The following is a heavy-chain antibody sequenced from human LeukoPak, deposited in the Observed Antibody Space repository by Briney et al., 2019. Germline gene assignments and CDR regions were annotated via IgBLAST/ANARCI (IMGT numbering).Heavy chain of an antibody. Sequence: SETLSLTCAVYGGSFSGYYWSWIRQPPGKGLEWIGEINHSGSTNYNPSLKSRVTISVDTSKNQFSLKLSSVTAADTAVYYCARSTIAARPGLGYWGQGTLVTVSS. J-gene: IGHJ4*02. CDR3: ARSTIAARPGLGY. D-gene: IGHD6-6*01. CDR2: INHSGST. V-gene: IGHV4-34*01. CDR1: GGSFSGYY.